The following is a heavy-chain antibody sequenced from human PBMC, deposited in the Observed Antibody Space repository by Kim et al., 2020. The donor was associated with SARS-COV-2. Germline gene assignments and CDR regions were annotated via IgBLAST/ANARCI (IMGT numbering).Heavy chain of an antibody. J-gene: IGHJ4*02. D-gene: IGHD3-16*01. V-gene: IGHV4-59*01. CDR2: SGRP. CDR3: ARDLFGE. Sequence: SGRPNYNPSPKSRVTISVDTSKNQFSLKLGSVTAADTAVYYCARDLFGEWGQGTLVTVSS.